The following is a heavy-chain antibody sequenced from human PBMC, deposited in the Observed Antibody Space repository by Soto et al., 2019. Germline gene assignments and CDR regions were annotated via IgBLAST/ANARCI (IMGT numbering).Heavy chain of an antibody. J-gene: IGHJ5*02. CDR3: AIVVYGSSLPSPYNWFDP. CDR2: ISAYNGNT. V-gene: IGHV1-18*01. D-gene: IGHD6-13*01. CDR1: GYTFTSYG. Sequence: ASVKVSCKASGYTFTSYGISWVRQAPGQGLEWMGWISAYNGNTNYAQKLQGRVTMTTDTSTSTAYMELRSLRSDDTAVYYCAIVVYGSSLPSPYNWFDPWGQGTLVTVSS.